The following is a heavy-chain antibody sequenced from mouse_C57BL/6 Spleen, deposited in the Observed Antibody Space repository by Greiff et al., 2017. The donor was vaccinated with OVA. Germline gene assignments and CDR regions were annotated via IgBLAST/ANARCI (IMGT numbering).Heavy chain of an antibody. CDR2: IYPGDGDT. D-gene: IGHD2-10*01. J-gene: IGHJ2*01. CDR3: ARSYYGNYPLDY. V-gene: IGHV1-80*01. CDR1: GYAFSSYW. Sequence: VQLQQSGAELVKPGASVKISCKASGYAFSSYWMNWVKQRPGKGLEWIGQIYPGDGDTNYNGKFKGKATLTADKSSSTAYMQLSSLTSEDSAVYFCARSYYGNYPLDYWGQGTTLTVSS.